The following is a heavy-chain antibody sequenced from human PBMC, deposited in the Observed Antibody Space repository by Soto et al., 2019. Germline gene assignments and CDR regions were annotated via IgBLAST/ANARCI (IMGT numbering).Heavy chain of an antibody. CDR3: ATPVPPITMIGRAFDI. V-gene: IGHV5-51*03. Sequence: PGESLKISCKGSGYSFTSYWIGWVRQMPGKGLEWMGIIYPGDSDTRYSPSFQGQVTISADKSISTAYLQWSSLKASDTAMYYCATPVPPITMIGRAFDIWGQGTMVPVS. CDR1: GYSFTSYW. D-gene: IGHD3-22*01. CDR2: IYPGDSDT. J-gene: IGHJ3*02.